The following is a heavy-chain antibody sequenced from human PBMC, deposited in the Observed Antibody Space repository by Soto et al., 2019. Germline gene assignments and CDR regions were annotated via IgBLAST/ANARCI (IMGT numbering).Heavy chain of an antibody. CDR2: IYYSGST. CDR3: AKHQSRWLQTQIDY. J-gene: IGHJ4*02. V-gene: IGHV4-39*01. CDR1: GGSISSSSYY. Sequence: ETLSLTCTVSGGSISSSSYYWGWIRQPPGKGLEWIGSIYYSGSTYYNPSLKSRVTISVDTSKNQFSLKLSSVTAADTAVYYCAKHQSRWLQTQIDYWGQGTLVTVSS. D-gene: IGHD5-12*01.